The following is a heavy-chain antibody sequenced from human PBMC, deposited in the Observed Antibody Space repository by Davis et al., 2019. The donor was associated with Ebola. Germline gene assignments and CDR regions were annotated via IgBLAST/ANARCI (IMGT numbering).Heavy chain of an antibody. V-gene: IGHV1-69*04. Sequence: SVKVSCKASGYTFTSYGISWVRQAPGQGLEWMGRIIPILGIANYAQKFQGRVTITADKSTSTAYMELSSLRSEDTAVYYCARSPSSGWYGDWFDPWGQGTLVTVSS. CDR1: GYTFTSYG. J-gene: IGHJ5*02. D-gene: IGHD6-19*01. CDR2: IIPILGIA. CDR3: ARSPSSGWYGDWFDP.